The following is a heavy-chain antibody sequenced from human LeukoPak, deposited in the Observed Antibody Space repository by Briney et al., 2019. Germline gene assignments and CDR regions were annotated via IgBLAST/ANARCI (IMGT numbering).Heavy chain of an antibody. D-gene: IGHD1-26*01. J-gene: IGHJ4*02. V-gene: IGHV3-23*01. CDR1: QFTFSSYA. Sequence: PGGSLRLSCAASQFTFSSYAMSWVRQAPGKGLEWVSTISGSGGTTYYADFVRGRFTISRDNSKNTLYLQMNSLRAEDTAVYYCARRVGAPKARFDYWGQGTLVPVSS. CDR2: ISGSGGTT. CDR3: ARRVGAPKARFDY.